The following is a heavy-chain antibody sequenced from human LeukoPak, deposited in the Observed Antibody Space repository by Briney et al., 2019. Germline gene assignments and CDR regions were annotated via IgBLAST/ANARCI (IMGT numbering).Heavy chain of an antibody. CDR1: GYTFTGYY. J-gene: IGHJ4*02. D-gene: IGHD2-15*01. Sequence: ASVKVSCKASGYTFTGYYMHWVRQAPGQGLEWMGWIIPNSGGTNYAQKFQGRVTMTRDTSISTAYMELSRLRSDDTAVYYCARASQIVVVVAAMVPFDNWGQGTLVTVSS. V-gene: IGHV1-2*02. CDR3: ARASQIVVVVAAMVPFDN. CDR2: IIPNSGGT.